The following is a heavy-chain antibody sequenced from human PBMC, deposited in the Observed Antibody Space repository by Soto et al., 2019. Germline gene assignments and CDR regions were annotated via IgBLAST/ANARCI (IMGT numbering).Heavy chain of an antibody. CDR1: GGSISSGGYY. CDR2: IYYSGST. D-gene: IGHD2-15*01. Sequence: QVQLQESGPGLVKPSQTLSLTCTVSGGSISSGGYYWSWIRQHPGKGLEWIGYIYYSGSTYYNPSLKSRVTISEDTSKNQFSLKLSSVTAADTAVYYCARGRASYRGYCSGGSCYEDYWGQGTLVTVSS. J-gene: IGHJ4*02. CDR3: ARGRASYRGYCSGGSCYEDY. V-gene: IGHV4-31*03.